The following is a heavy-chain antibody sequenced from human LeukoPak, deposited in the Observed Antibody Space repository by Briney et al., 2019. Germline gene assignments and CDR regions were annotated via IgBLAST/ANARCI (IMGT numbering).Heavy chain of an antibody. Sequence: GGALRLGCAASGFSFSSYWVHWVRQAPGKGLAWVSRINTDGSSRSDADCVKGRVTSSRDNTKNTGYVQVNTLRADDTAVYYCVAAGTFDYWGQGALVTASS. CDR1: GFSFSSYW. D-gene: IGHD6-13*01. CDR2: INTDGSSR. J-gene: IGHJ4*02. V-gene: IGHV3-74*01. CDR3: VAAGTFDY.